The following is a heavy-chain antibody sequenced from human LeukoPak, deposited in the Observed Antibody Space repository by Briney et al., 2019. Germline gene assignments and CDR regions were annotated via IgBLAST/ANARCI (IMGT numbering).Heavy chain of an antibody. J-gene: IGHJ5*02. CDR2: INHSGST. V-gene: IGHV4-34*01. CDR1: GGSFSGYY. Sequence: SETLSLTCGVYGGSFSGYYWSWIRQPPGKGLEWIGEINHSGSTNYNPSLKSRVTISVDTSKNQFSLKLSSVTAADTAVYYCARHGRFSAGLNPWGQGTLVTVSS. CDR3: ARHGRFSAGLNP. D-gene: IGHD1-26*01.